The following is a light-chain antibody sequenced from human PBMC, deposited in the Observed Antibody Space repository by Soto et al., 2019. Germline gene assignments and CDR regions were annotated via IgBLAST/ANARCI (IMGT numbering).Light chain of an antibody. V-gene: IGLV2-14*01. CDR2: DVS. CDR3: GSYTTSSNYV. CDR1: SSDVGGHNY. Sequence: QSALTQPASVSGAPGQSITISCTGTSSDVGGHNYVSWYQQHPGKVPKLMIYDVSHRPSGVSHRFSGSKSGNTASLTISGLQAEDEADYYCGSYTTSSNYVFGTGTQLTVL. J-gene: IGLJ1*01.